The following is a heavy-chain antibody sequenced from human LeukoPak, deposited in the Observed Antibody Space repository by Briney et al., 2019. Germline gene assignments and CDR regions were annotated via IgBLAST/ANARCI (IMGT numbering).Heavy chain of an antibody. V-gene: IGHV3-30*03. CDR3: VRGQTNLDNWFDP. D-gene: IGHD2-8*01. J-gene: IGHJ5*02. CDR2: ISYDGRNI. Sequence: PGGSLRLSCAASGFTFNNYGMHWVRQAPGKGLEWVAVISYDGRNIHYPDSVKGRFTISRDNAKNSPSLQMTSLRVDDSAVYYCVRGQTNLDNWFDPWGQGTLVIVSS. CDR1: GFTFNNYG.